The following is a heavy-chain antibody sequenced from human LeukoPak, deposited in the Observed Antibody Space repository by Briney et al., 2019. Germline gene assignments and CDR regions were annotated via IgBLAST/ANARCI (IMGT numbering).Heavy chain of an antibody. CDR3: ARDSEGYQLLKGFDY. J-gene: IGHJ4*02. V-gene: IGHV3-21*01. CDR2: ISHSNHYI. CDR1: GFTFSTYT. Sequence: GGSLRLFCAASGFTFSTYTMNWVRQAPGKGLEWVSSISHSNHYIYHADSVKGRFTISRDNAKNSLSLQMNSLRAEDTAVYYCARDSEGYQLLKGFDYWGLGTLVTVSS. D-gene: IGHD2-2*01.